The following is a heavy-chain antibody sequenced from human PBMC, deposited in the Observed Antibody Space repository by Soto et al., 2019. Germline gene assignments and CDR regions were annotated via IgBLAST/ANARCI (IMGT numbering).Heavy chain of an antibody. CDR3: ARVPGP. Sequence: SETLSLTCADSGGSISSGGYSWSWLRQPPGKGLEWIGYIYHSGSTYYNPSLKSRVTISVDRSKNQFSLKLSSVTAADTAVYYCARVPGPWGQGTLVTVSS. CDR1: GGSISSGGYS. J-gene: IGHJ4*02. V-gene: IGHV4-30-2*01. CDR2: IYHSGST.